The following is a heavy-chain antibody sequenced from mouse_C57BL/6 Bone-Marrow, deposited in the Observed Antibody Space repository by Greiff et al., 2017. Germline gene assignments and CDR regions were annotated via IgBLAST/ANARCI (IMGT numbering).Heavy chain of an antibody. J-gene: IGHJ1*03. Sequence: QVQLQQPGAELVKPGASVKLSCKASGYTFTSYWMQWVKQRPGQGLEWIGEIDPSDSYTNYNQKFKGKATLTVDTSSSPAYMQRSSLTSEDSAVYYSARGGDRWYFDVWGTGTTVTVSS. CDR3: ARGGDRWYFDV. CDR2: IDPSDSYT. V-gene: IGHV1-50*01. D-gene: IGHD3-3*01. CDR1: GYTFTSYW.